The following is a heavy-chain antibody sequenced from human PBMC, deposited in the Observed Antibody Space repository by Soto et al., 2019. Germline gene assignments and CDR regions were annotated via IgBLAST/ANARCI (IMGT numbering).Heavy chain of an antibody. J-gene: IGHJ6*03. D-gene: IGHD3-3*01. CDR2: INHSGST. V-gene: IGHV4-34*01. Sequence: SETLSLTCAVYGGSFSGYYWSWIRQPPGKGLEWIGEINHSGSTNYNPSLKSRVTISVDTSKNQFSLKLSSVTAADTAVYYCGRGGRFLEWLLSNYYYYYMDVWGKGTTVTVSS. CDR1: GGSFSGYY. CDR3: GRGGRFLEWLLSNYYYYYMDV.